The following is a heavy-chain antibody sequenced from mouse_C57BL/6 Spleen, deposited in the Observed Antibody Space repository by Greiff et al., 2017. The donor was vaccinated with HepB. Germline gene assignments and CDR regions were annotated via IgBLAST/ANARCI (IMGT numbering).Heavy chain of an antibody. V-gene: IGHV3-8*01. D-gene: IGHD1-1*01. Sequence: EVKLMESGPGLAKPSQTLSLTCSVTGYSITSDYWNWIRKFPGNKLEYMGYISYSGSTYYNPSLKSRISKTRDTSKNQYYLQLNSVTTEDTATYYCARRATVVAPLGYFDVWGKGTTVTVSS. CDR3: ARRATVVAPLGYFDV. CDR1: GYSITSDY. CDR2: ISYSGST. J-gene: IGHJ1*03.